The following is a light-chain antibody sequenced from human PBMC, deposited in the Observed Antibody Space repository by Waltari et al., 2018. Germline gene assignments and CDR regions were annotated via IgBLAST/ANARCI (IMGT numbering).Light chain of an antibody. V-gene: IGKV1-5*03. CDR2: RAT. J-gene: IGKJ1*01. Sequence: DIKMTQSPSTLSASIGDRVTITCRASQPIISWLAWYQQKPGQAPRLLIYRATALETGVPSRFSGTGSGTEFTLTINGLQPDDSATYFCQQYDSFWSFGQGTKVEVK. CDR1: QPIISW. CDR3: QQYDSFWS.